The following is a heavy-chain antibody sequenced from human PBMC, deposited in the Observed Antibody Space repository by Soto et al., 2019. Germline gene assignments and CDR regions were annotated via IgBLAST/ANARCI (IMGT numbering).Heavy chain of an antibody. CDR2: INTANGNT. CDR3: ARSAVLTVRCSGDF. CDR1: GYTFPSHG. J-gene: IGHJ4*02. Sequence: QVHLVQSGAEVKKPGASVKVSCKASGYTFPSHGIHWVRQAPGQSLEWMGWINTANGNTKYSQRFQGRVTITRDTSATTAYMELSSLTSDDTATYYCARSAVLTVRCSGDFWGQGALVTVSS. V-gene: IGHV1-3*04. D-gene: IGHD2-21*02.